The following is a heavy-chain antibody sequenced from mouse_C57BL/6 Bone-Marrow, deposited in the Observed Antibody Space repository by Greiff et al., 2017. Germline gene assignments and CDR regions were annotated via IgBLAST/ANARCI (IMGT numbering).Heavy chain of an antibody. CDR2: IYPRSGNT. V-gene: IGHV1-81*01. J-gene: IGHJ1*03. CDR1: GYTFTSYG. CDR3: AREIYGNYAYWYFDV. Sequence: VNLVESGAELARPGASVKLSCKASGYTFTSYGISWVKQRTGQGLEWIGEIYPRSGNTYYNQKFKGKATLTVDTSSSTAYMQLSSLTSEDSAVYYCAREIYGNYAYWYFDVWGTGTTVTVSS. D-gene: IGHD2-1*01.